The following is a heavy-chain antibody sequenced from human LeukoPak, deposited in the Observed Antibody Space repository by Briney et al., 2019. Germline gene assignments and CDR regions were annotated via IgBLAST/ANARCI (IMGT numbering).Heavy chain of an antibody. CDR1: GYTFVTYG. CDR2: INPHSGGT. Sequence: ASVKVSCKASGYTFVTYGISWVRQAPGQGLEWMGWINPHSGGTNSEQNFQGRVTMSRDTSISTVYMELSRLRSDDTALYYCAREGVIGDGYNFFDYWGQGTLVTVSS. J-gene: IGHJ4*02. V-gene: IGHV1-2*02. D-gene: IGHD5-24*01. CDR3: AREGVIGDGYNFFDY.